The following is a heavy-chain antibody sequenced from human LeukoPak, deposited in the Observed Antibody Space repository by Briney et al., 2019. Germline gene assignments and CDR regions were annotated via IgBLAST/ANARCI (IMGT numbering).Heavy chain of an antibody. V-gene: IGHV3-23*01. D-gene: IGHD6-19*01. Sequence: GGSLRLSCAASGFTFSSYAMNWVRQAPGKGLEWVSVISGSGDNTYSANSVKGRFTISRDNSKNTLYLQMIRLRAEDTAVYYCVKGVGSGWYYFDYWGQGTLVTVSS. J-gene: IGHJ4*02. CDR3: VKGVGSGWYYFDY. CDR1: GFTFSSYA. CDR2: ISGSGDNT.